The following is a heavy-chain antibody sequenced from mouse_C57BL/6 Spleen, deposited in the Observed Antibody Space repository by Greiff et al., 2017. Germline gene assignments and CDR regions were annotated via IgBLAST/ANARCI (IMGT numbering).Heavy chain of an antibody. D-gene: IGHD1-1*01. CDR1: GFTFSDYG. V-gene: IGHV5-17*01. CDR3: ASAHHYYGSSYAMDY. Sequence: EVKLMESGGGLVKPGGSLKLSCAASGFTFSDYGMHWVRQAPEKGLEWVAYISSGSSTIYYADTVKGRFTISRDNAKNTLFLQMTSLRSEDTAMYYCASAHHYYGSSYAMDYWGQGTSVTVSS. J-gene: IGHJ4*01. CDR2: ISSGSSTI.